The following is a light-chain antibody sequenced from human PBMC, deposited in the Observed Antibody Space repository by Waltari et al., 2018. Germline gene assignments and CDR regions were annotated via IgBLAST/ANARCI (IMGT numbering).Light chain of an antibody. V-gene: IGKV1-33*01. CDR1: QDISNY. J-gene: IGKJ4*01. CDR3: QQYDNLPLT. Sequence: DIKMTQHTSSLSASVGERVTITCQASQDISNYLNWYQQKPGKVPKLLIYDASNLETGVPSRFSGSGSGTDFTFTISSLQPEDIATYYCQQYDNLPLTFGGGTKVEIK. CDR2: DAS.